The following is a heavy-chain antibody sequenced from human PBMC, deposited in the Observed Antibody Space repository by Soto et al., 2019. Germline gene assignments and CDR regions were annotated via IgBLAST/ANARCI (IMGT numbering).Heavy chain of an antibody. J-gene: IGHJ4*02. CDR3: ARGAVATAPFDQ. Sequence: PGGSLRLSCAASGFNFSSYWMHWVRQAPGKGLVWVSRINSDGSFTTDADSVKGRFTISRDNAKNTLYLQMNSLRAEDTAVYYCARGAVATAPFDQWGQGALVTVSS. CDR1: GFNFSSYW. V-gene: IGHV3-74*01. CDR2: INSDGSFT. D-gene: IGHD5-12*01.